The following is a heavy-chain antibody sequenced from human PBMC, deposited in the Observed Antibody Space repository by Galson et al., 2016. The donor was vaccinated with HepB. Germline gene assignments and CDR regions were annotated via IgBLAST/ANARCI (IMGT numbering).Heavy chain of an antibody. Sequence: SLILSCAASGFVGSNFGLGWVRQAPGKGLEWVASSSTRRTTYYSDSVQGRFTISRDNSNHTLYLQMNGLRAEDTAVYYCAKERLVRRIFDHWGQGTLLTVSS. D-gene: IGHD1-1*01. CDR3: AKERLVRRIFDH. CDR2: SSSTRRTT. V-gene: IGHV3-23*01. CDR1: GFVGSNFG. J-gene: IGHJ4*02.